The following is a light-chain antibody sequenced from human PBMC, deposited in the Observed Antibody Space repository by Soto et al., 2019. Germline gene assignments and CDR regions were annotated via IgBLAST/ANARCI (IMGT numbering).Light chain of an antibody. Sequence: DIQMTQFPSSLSASVGSRVAITCRASQNIASYLNWFQQKPGKAPKLLMYAASNLLSRVPSRFSGSGSGTDFTLTITSLQPEDFATYYCQQSHSTPRTFGQGTRLDI. J-gene: IGKJ2*02. CDR3: QQSHSTPRT. V-gene: IGKV1-39*01. CDR1: QNIASY. CDR2: AAS.